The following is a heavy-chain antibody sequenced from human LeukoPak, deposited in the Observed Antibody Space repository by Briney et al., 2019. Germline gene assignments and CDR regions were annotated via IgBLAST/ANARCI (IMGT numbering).Heavy chain of an antibody. CDR1: GYTFTSYF. V-gene: IGHV1-24*01. CDR3: ATLPVTMVRGVPRSYYYGMDV. Sequence: ASVKVSCKASGYTFTSYFMHWVRQAPGKGLEWMGTFDPEDGETIYAQRFQGRVTMTEDTSTDTAYMELSSLRSEDTAVYYCATLPVTMVRGVPRSYYYGMDVWGQGTTVTVSS. D-gene: IGHD3-10*01. CDR2: FDPEDGET. J-gene: IGHJ6*02.